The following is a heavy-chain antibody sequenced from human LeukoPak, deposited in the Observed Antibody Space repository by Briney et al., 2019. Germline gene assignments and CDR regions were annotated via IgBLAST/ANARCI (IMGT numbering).Heavy chain of an antibody. CDR1: GFTFSSYG. D-gene: IGHD2-21*02. CDR3: ARGPRKSGGYSGGFQH. V-gene: IGHV3-33*01. CDR2: IWYDGSNK. J-gene: IGHJ1*01. Sequence: GGSLRLSCAASGFTFSSYGMHWVRQAPGKGLEWVAVIWYDGSNKYYADSVKGRFTISRDNSKNTLYLQMNSLRAEDTAVYYCARGPRKSGGYSGGFQHWGQGTLVTVSS.